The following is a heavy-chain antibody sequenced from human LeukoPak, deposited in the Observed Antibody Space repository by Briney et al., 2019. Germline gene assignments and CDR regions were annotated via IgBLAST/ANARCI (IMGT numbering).Heavy chain of an antibody. J-gene: IGHJ6*03. V-gene: IGHV3-30*04. Sequence: GGSLRLSCAASGFTFSNYAMHWVRQAPGKGLEWVAVISSDGSKKDYADSAKGRFTISRDNAKNSLYLQMDSLGPEDTAVYYCARDPYSGNYGNDYYYYMDVWGKGTTVTVSS. CDR3: ARDPYSGNYGNDYYYYMDV. CDR1: GFTFSNYA. D-gene: IGHD1-26*01. CDR2: ISSDGSKK.